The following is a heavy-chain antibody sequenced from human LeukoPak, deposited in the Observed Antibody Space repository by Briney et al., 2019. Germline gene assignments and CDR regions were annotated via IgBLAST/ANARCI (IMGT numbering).Heavy chain of an antibody. CDR1: GYTFTGYY. CDR3: AREMDTAMGYDAGY. J-gene: IGHJ4*02. V-gene: IGHV1-2*02. CDR2: INPNSGGT. D-gene: IGHD5-18*01. Sequence: ASVKVSCKASGYTFTGYYMHWVRQAPGQGLEWMGWINPNSGGTNYAQKFQGRVTMTRDTSISTAYMELSRLRSDDTAVYYCAREMDTAMGYDAGYWGQGTLVTVSS.